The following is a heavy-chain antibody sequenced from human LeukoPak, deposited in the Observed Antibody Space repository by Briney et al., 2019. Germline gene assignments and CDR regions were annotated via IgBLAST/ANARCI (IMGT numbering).Heavy chain of an antibody. V-gene: IGHV4-59*01. Sequence: PSETLSLTCTVSGGSISSYYWSWIRQPPGKGLEWLGYIYYSGSTNYNPSLKSRVTISVDTSKNQFSLKLSSVTAADTAVYYCAREYDIVATRFFDYWGQGTLVTVSS. CDR1: GGSISSYY. D-gene: IGHD5-12*01. CDR3: AREYDIVATRFFDY. CDR2: IYYSGST. J-gene: IGHJ4*02.